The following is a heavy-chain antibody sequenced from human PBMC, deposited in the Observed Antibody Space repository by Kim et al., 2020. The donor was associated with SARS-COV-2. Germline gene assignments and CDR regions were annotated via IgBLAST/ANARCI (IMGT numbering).Heavy chain of an antibody. CDR1: GGSISSYY. J-gene: IGHJ6*02. D-gene: IGHD6-13*01. CDR3: ARLTRIAAARRNPDYYYGMDV. CDR2: IYYSGST. V-gene: IGHV4-59*13. Sequence: SETLSLTCTVSGGSISSYYWSWIRQPPGKGLEWIGYIYYSGSTNYNPSLKSRVTISVDTSKNQFSLKLSSVTAADTAVYYCARLTRIAAARRNPDYYYGMDVWGQGTTVTVSS.